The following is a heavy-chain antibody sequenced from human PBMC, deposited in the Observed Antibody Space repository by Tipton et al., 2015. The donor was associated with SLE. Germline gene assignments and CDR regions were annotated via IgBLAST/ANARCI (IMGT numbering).Heavy chain of an antibody. Sequence: SLRLSCAASGFTFSSYAMSWVRQAPGKGLEGVSAISGSGGSTYYADSVKGRFTISRDNSKNTLYLQMNSLRAEDTAVYYCAREAGFSSLYNGMDVWGQGTTVTVSS. D-gene: IGHD6-13*01. CDR1: GFTFSSYA. J-gene: IGHJ6*02. V-gene: IGHV3-23*01. CDR3: AREAGFSSLYNGMDV. CDR2: ISGSGGST.